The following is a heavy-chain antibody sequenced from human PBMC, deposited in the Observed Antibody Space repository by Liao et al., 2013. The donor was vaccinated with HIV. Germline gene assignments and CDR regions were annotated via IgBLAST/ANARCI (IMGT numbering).Heavy chain of an antibody. Sequence: QVQLQESGPGLVKPSETLSLTCTVSGGSISTYYFSWIRQPAGKGLEWIGRIYTSGSTNYNPSLKSRLTMSLDTSKNQFSLRLSSVTAADTAVYYCARGRGTSAFDIWGQGTMVTVSS. CDR2: IYTSGST. V-gene: IGHV4-4*07. CDR1: GGSISTYY. J-gene: IGHJ3*02. D-gene: IGHD1-1*01. CDR3: ARGRGTSAFDI.